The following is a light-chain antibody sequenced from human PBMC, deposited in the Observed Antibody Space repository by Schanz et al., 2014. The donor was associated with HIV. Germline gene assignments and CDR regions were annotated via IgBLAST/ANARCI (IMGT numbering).Light chain of an antibody. CDR1: RSNIGNNF. V-gene: IGLV1-51*01. CDR3: GTWDGSLTVSWV. J-gene: IGLJ3*02. CDR2: DNY. Sequence: QSVLTQPPSLSAAPGQNVTISCSGGRSNIGNNFVSWYQQVPGKAPKLLIFDNYMRPSGIPDRFSGSKSGTSATLGITGLQTGDEADYYCGTWDGSLTVSWVFGEGTKLTVL.